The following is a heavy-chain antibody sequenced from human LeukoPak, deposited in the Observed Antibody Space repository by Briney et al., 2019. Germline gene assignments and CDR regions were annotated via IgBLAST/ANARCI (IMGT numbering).Heavy chain of an antibody. J-gene: IGHJ4*02. D-gene: IGHD5-18*01. CDR3: ARIVPYNYGYVDS. CDR2: IYYTGNT. CDR1: GGSISPYY. V-gene: IGHV4-59*01. Sequence: SSETLSLTCTVSGGSISPYYWSWIRQPPGKGLEWIGYIYYTGNTNYNPSLRSRVTISVDTSKNQLPLKLTSVTAADTAVYYCARIVPYNYGYVDSWGQGTLITVSS.